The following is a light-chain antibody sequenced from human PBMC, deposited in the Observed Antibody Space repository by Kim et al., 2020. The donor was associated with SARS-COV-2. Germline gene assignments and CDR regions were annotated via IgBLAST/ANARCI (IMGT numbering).Light chain of an antibody. CDR3: LQHNTYPIT. V-gene: IGKV1-17*01. CDR2: GAS. J-gene: IGKJ5*01. Sequence: IQMTQSPSSLSASVGDRVTITCRASQDIRNDLGWYQQNPGRAPKRLIYGASSLQSGVPSRFSGSGSGTEFTLTISSLQPEDFATYFCLQHNTYPITCGQGTRLEIK. CDR1: QDIRND.